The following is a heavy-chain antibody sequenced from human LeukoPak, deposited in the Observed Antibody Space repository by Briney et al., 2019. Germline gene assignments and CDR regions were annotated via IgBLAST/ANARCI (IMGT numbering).Heavy chain of an antibody. D-gene: IGHD3-10*01. CDR2: IYYSGST. V-gene: IGHV4-30-4*01. J-gene: IGHJ4*02. Sequence: PSETLSLTCTVSGGSISSGDYYWSWIRQPPGKGLEWIGYIYYSGSTCYNPSLKSRVTIPVDTSKNQFSLKLSSVTAADTAVYYCARLYGSGSYGYFDYWGQGTLVTVSS. CDR3: ARLYGSGSYGYFDY. CDR1: GGSISSGDYY.